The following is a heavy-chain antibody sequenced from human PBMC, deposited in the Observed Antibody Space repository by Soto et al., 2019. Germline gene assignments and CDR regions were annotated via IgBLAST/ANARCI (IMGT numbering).Heavy chain of an antibody. D-gene: IGHD3-10*01. CDR1: GGSISSYY. Sequence: SETLSLTCTVSGGSISSYYWSWIRQPPGKGLDWVAYIYYSGSTNYNPSLKSRVTISVDTSKNQFSLKLSSVTAADTAVYYCARVTPFYYDSGSYVDIWGQGTMVTVSS. J-gene: IGHJ3*02. V-gene: IGHV4-59*01. CDR2: IYYSGST. CDR3: ARVTPFYYDSGSYVDI.